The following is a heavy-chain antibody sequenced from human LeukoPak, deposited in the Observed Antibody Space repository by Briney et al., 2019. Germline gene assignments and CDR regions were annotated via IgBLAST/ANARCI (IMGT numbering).Heavy chain of an antibody. D-gene: IGHD3-10*01. Sequence: GASVKVSCKASGYTFTGYYMHWVRQAPGQGLEWMGWINPNSGGTNYAQKFQGRVTMTRDTSTSTVYMELSSLRSEDTAVYYCVANTLRMRLLWFRNDYWGQGTLVTVSS. CDR3: VANTLRMRLLWFRNDY. J-gene: IGHJ4*02. CDR1: GYTFTGYY. V-gene: IGHV1-2*02. CDR2: INPNSGGT.